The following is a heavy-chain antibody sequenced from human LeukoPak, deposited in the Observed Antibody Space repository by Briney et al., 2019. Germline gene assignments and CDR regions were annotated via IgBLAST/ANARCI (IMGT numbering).Heavy chain of an antibody. CDR1: GFTFSTYT. Sequence: GGSLRLSCAASGFTFSTYTMSWVRQAPGKGLEWVSAISGSGGSTYYADSVKGRFTISRDNSKNTLYLQMNSLRAEDTAVYYCAKNSAYSYGYYFDYWGQGTLVTVSS. CDR3: AKNSAYSYGYYFDY. V-gene: IGHV3-23*01. D-gene: IGHD5-18*01. CDR2: ISGSGGST. J-gene: IGHJ4*02.